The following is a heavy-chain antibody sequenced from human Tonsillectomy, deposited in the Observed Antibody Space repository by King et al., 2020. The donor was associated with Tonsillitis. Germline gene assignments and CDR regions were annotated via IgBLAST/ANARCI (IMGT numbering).Heavy chain of an antibody. Sequence: QLQESGPGLVKPSETLSLTCTVSGGSVSSGSYYWSWIRQPPGKGLEWIGYIYYSGSTNYNPSLKSRVTISVDTSKNQFSLKLSSVTAADTAVYYCASARPTRATYDFWSGYYPYYFDYWGQGTLVTVSS. J-gene: IGHJ4*02. CDR2: IYYSGST. CDR3: ASARPTRATYDFWSGYYPYYFDY. V-gene: IGHV4-61*01. CDR1: GGSVSSGSYY. D-gene: IGHD3-3*01.